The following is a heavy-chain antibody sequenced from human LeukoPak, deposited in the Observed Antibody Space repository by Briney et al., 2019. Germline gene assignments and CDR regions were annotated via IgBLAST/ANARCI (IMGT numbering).Heavy chain of an antibody. CDR3: ARDDSGSYCLGY. J-gene: IGHJ4*02. CDR1: GFTFSSYS. D-gene: IGHD1-26*01. Sequence: GGSLRLSCAASGFTFSSYSMNWVRQAPGKGLEWVSSISSSSYIYYADSVKGRFTISRDNAKNSLYLQMKSLRAEDTAVYYCARDDSGSYCLGYWGQGTLVTVSS. CDR2: ISSSSYI. V-gene: IGHV3-21*01.